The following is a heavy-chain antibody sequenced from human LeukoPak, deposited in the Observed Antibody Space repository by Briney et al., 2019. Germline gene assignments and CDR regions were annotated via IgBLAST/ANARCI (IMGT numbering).Heavy chain of an antibody. D-gene: IGHD6-13*01. Sequence: PGGSLRLSCAASGFTFSSYWMSWVRQAPGKGLEWVANIKQDGSEKYYVDSVEGRFTISRDNAKNSLYLQMNSLRAEDTAVYYCARFSSSWYFSTTDAFDIWGQGTMVTVSS. J-gene: IGHJ3*02. CDR1: GFTFSSYW. CDR3: ARFSSSWYFSTTDAFDI. CDR2: IKQDGSEK. V-gene: IGHV3-7*01.